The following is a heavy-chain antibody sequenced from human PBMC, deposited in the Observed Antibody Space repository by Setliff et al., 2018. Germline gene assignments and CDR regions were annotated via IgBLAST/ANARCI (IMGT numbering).Heavy chain of an antibody. J-gene: IGHJ4*02. Sequence: ASVKVSCKASGYTFINYEINWVRQATGQGLEWMGGMNPNNGNTGYAQKFQGRVTMTRSTSISTAYMELSSLRSEDTAVYYCARADYVWGSYRQYYFDYWGQGTLVTAPQ. V-gene: IGHV1-8*02. D-gene: IGHD3-16*02. CDR2: MNPNNGNT. CDR3: ARADYVWGSYRQYYFDY. CDR1: GYTFINYE.